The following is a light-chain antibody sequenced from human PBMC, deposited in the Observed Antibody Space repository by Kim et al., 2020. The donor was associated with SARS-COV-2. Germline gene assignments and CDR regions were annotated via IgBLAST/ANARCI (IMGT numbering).Light chain of an antibody. CDR2: KAS. CDR1: RNINNY. J-gene: IGKJ1*01. CDR3: QLCNNDPWT. Sequence: EIQMTQSPPTLSAFVGDRVTITCRASRNINNYLAWYQHKPGRSPKLLIYKASVLQTGVPSRFSGSGSGTEFTLTISSLQPVDFATYYCQLCNNDPWTLGQGS. V-gene: IGKV1-5*03.